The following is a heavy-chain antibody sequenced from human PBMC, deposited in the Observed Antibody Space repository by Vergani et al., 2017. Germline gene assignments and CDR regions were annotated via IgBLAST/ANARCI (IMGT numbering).Heavy chain of an antibody. CDR2: INPNSGGT. D-gene: IGHD2-2*01. J-gene: IGHJ4*02. CDR3: ARVGTSSNRDYFDY. Sequence: QVQLVQSGAEVKKPGASVKVSCKASGYTFTDYFMHWLGKALGQGLEWMGWINPNSGGTNYAQKFQGRVTMTRDTSISTAYMELSNLRSDDTAVYYCARVGTSSNRDYFDYWGQGTLVTVSS. CDR1: GYTFTDYF. V-gene: IGHV1-2*02.